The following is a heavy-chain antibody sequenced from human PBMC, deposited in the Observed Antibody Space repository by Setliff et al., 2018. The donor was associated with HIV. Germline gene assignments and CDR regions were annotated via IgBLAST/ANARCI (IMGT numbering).Heavy chain of an antibody. D-gene: IGHD3-16*01. V-gene: IGHV4-38-2*02. CDR2: MYDSETT. J-gene: IGHJ4*02. CDR1: GYSVSSGYY. Sequence: SETLSLTCTVSGYSVSSGYYWGWIRQPPGKGLQWIGAMYDSETTYYNPSLKSRVTMSVDASRNRFSLKLSSVTAADTAIYYCARHQKVSFMSDHWGQGMLVTVS. CDR3: ARHQKVSFMSDH.